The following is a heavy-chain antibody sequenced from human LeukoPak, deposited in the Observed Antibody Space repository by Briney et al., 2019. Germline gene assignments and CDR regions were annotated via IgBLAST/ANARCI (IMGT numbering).Heavy chain of an antibody. D-gene: IGHD3-22*01. Sequence: QRGGSLRLSCAASGFTVSSNYMSWVRQAPGEGLDWVSVIYTRGRTDYADSVKGRFTISRDNAKNSLYLQMNSLRAEDTALYYCAKDNSYDSSGYYYSWGQGTLVTVSS. CDR2: IYTRGRT. V-gene: IGHV3-53*05. CDR1: GFTVSSNY. J-gene: IGHJ5*02. CDR3: AKDNSYDSSGYYYS.